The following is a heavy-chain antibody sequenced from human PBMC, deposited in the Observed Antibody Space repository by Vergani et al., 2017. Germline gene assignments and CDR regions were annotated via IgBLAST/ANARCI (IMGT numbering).Heavy chain of an antibody. CDR2: FDPEHGEV. D-gene: IGHD3-22*01. V-gene: IGHV1-24*01. Sequence: QVQLVQSGSEVRKPGASVKVSCQVSGYSLTELTIHWVRQAPGKGLGWMGGFDPEHGEVTFAHHIQGRVTMTEDRSTDTAYMELSSLRPEDTALYYCAILTDYYDSNGYYLDYWGQGTLVTVSS. CDR1: GYSLTELT. CDR3: AILTDYYDSNGYYLDY. J-gene: IGHJ4*02.